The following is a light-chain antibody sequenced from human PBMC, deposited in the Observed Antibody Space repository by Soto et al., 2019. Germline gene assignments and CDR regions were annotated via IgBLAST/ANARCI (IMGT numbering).Light chain of an antibody. Sequence: IEVTQSPSSLAASLGDRVTITCRASQTIGTYVNWYRQKSGAAPELLIYDASTLQSGVPSRFSGRGSGTEFTLTISSLQADDYATFYCQQYHTDWTFGQGTRVDIK. J-gene: IGKJ1*01. CDR1: QTIGTY. V-gene: IGKV1-39*01. CDR3: QQYHTDWT. CDR2: DAS.